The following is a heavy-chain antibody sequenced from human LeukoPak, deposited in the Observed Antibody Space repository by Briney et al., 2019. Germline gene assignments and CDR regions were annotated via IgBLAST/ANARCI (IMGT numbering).Heavy chain of an antibody. CDR3: ARVNYYDSSGYYYEYFDY. V-gene: IGHV3-30*14. Sequence: QPGGSLRLSCAASGFTFSSYAMHWVRQAPGKGLEWVAVIIYDGHSKYYADFVTGRFTISRDNSKNTLYLQMNSLRAEDTAVYYCARVNYYDSSGYYYEYFDYWGQGTLVTVSS. D-gene: IGHD3-22*01. CDR1: GFTFSSYA. CDR2: IIYDGHSK. J-gene: IGHJ4*02.